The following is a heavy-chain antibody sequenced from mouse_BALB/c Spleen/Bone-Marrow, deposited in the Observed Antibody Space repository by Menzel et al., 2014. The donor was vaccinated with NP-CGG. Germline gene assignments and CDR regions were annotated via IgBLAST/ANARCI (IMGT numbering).Heavy chain of an antibody. Sequence: VQLQQSGAELVRPGSLVMISCKASGYAFSSYWMNWVKQRPGQGLEWIGQIYPGDGDTNYNGKFKGKATLTADKSSSTAYMRLSSLTSEDSAVYFCAREGYYYDWFAYWGQGTLVTVSA. CDR2: IYPGDGDT. CDR3: AREGYYYDWFAY. J-gene: IGHJ3*01. D-gene: IGHD2-4*01. CDR1: GYAFSSYW. V-gene: IGHV1-80*01.